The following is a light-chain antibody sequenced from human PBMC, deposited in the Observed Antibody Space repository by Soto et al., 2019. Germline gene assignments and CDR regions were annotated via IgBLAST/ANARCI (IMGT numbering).Light chain of an antibody. J-gene: IGKJ3*01. CDR1: QSVSSSY. CDR3: QQYGSVPFT. CDR2: DAS. V-gene: IGKV3-20*01. Sequence: EIVLTQSPGTLSLSPGERATLSCRASQSVSSSYLAWYQQKPGQPPRLLIYDASSRATGIPDRFSGSGSGTDFTLTIRRLEPEDFAVYYYQQYGSVPFTFGPGTKVDIK.